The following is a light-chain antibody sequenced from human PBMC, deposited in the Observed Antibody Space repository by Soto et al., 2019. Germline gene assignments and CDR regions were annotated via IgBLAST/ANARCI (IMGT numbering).Light chain of an antibody. Sequence: QSALTQPASVSGSRGQSITISCTGTSSDVGGYNYVSWYQQHPGKVPKLMIFEVFRRPSGISDRSSGSKSGNTASLTISGLQAEDEADYYCCSYTTTSTFVFGGGTKVTVL. V-gene: IGLV2-14*03. CDR3: CSYTTTSTFV. J-gene: IGLJ2*01. CDR2: EVF. CDR1: SSDVGGYNY.